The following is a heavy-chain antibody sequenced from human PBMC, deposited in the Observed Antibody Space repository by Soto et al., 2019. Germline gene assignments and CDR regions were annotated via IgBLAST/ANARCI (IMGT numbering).Heavy chain of an antibody. CDR1: GGSFSGYY. V-gene: IGHV4-34*01. D-gene: IGHD5-18*01. CDR2: INHSGST. Sequence: SETLSLTCAVYGGSFSGYYWSWIRQPPGKGLEWIGEINHSGSTNYNPSLKSRVTISVDTSKNQFSLKLSSVTAADTAVYYCARSKWMVTRNWFDPWGQGTLVTVSS. J-gene: IGHJ5*02. CDR3: ARSKWMVTRNWFDP.